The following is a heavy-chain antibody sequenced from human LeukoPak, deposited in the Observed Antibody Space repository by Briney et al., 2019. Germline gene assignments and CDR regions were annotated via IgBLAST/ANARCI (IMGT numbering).Heavy chain of an antibody. CDR3: ARGAFDYPGRDYFDY. Sequence: GGSLRLSCAASGFTFSNAWMNWVRQAPGKGLEWVSSISSRSTYIYYADSLKGRFTISRDNAKNSLHLQMKGLRVEDTAVYYCARGAFDYPGRDYFDYWGQGTQVTVSS. D-gene: IGHD3-9*01. CDR1: GFTFSNAW. CDR2: ISSRSTYI. J-gene: IGHJ4*02. V-gene: IGHV3-21*06.